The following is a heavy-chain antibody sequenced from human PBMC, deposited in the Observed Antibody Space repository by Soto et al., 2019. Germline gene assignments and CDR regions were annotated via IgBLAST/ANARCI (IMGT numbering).Heavy chain of an antibody. D-gene: IGHD1-20*01. CDR2: ITPIFGTA. CDR1: GGTFSSYA. CDR3: ARYYIGYNPRKRRAPDYYYYGMDV. V-gene: IGHV1-69*13. J-gene: IGHJ6*02. Sequence: GASVKVSCKASGGTFSSYAISWVRQAPGQGLEWMGEITPIFGTANYAQKFQGRVTITADESTSTAYMELSSLRSEDTAVYYCARYYIGYNPRKRRAPDYYYYGMDVWGQGTTVTVSS.